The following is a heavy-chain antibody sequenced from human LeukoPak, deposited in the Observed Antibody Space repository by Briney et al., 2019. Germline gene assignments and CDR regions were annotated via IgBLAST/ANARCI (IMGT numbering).Heavy chain of an antibody. CDR3: AKAPLLTTVTHFDY. CDR1: GFTFSSYG. V-gene: IGHV3-9*01. CDR2: ISWNSGSI. D-gene: IGHD4-17*01. Sequence: PGGSLRLSCAASGFTFSSYGMHWVRQAPGKGLEWVSGISWNSGSIGYADSVKGRFTISRDNAKNSLYLQMNSLRAEDTAVYYCAKAPLLTTVTHFDYWGQGTLVTVSS. J-gene: IGHJ4*02.